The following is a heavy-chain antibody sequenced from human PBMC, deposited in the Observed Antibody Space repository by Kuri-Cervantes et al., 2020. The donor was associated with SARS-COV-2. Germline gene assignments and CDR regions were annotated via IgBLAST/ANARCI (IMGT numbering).Heavy chain of an antibody. CDR1: GFTFSSYA. CDR2: ISGSGGST. V-gene: IGHV3-23*01. CDR3: AKGDPYYDSSGFTFDY. Sequence: ETLSLTCAASGFTFSSYAMSWVRQAPGKGLEWVSAISGSGGSTYYADSVKGRFTISRDNSKNTLYLQMNSLRAEDTAVYYCAKGDPYYDSSGFTFDYWGQGTLVTVSS. J-gene: IGHJ4*02. D-gene: IGHD3-22*01.